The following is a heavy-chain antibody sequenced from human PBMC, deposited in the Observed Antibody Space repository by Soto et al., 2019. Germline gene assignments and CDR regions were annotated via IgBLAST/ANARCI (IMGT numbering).Heavy chain of an antibody. CDR1: GYSFTSYW. CDR3: ARQATIRATYYYYGMDV. D-gene: IGHD5-12*01. J-gene: IGHJ6*02. V-gene: IGHV5-10-1*03. CDR2: IDPSDSYT. Sequence: EVQLVQSGAEVKKPGESLRISCKGSGYSFTSYWISWVRQMPGKGLEWMGRIDPSDSYTNYSPSFQGHVTISADKSISTAYLQWSSLKASDTAMYYCARQATIRATYYYYGMDVWGQGTTVTVSS.